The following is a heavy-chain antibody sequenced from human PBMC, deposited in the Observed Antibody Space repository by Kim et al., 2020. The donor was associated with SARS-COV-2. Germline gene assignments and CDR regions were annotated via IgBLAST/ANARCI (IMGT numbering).Heavy chain of an antibody. CDR2: IGGSGASP. Sequence: GGSLRLSCTASGFTFSTYAMNWVRQAPGKGLEWVAGIGGSGASPIHADPVKGRFTISRDNSRNMVYVQMNSLRAEDTALYYCAKYLYCGMDYWGQGTLVTVSS. J-gene: IGHJ4*02. CDR3: AKYLYCGMDY. V-gene: IGHV3-23*01. D-gene: IGHD2-21*01. CDR1: GFTFSTYA.